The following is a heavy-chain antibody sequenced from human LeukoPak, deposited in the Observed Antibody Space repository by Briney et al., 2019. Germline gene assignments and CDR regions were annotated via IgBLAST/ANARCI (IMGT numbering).Heavy chain of an antibody. CDR1: GFTFSSYA. CDR2: ISGSGGST. Sequence: GGSLRLSCAASGFTFSSYAMSWVRQAPGKGLGWVSAISGSGGSTYYADAVKGRFTISRDNSKNTLYLQMNSLKTEDTAVYYCTTAAAGYSYGYALYYFDYWGQGTLVTVSS. CDR3: TTAAAGYSYGYALYYFDY. D-gene: IGHD5-18*01. V-gene: IGHV3-23*01. J-gene: IGHJ4*02.